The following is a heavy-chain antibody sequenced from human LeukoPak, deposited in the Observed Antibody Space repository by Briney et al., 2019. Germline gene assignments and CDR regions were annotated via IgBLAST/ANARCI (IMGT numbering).Heavy chain of an antibody. Sequence: SETLSLTCTVFGGSISSGAYYWSWIRQPPGKELEWIGSIYYSGSTYYNPSLKSRVTISVDTSKNQFSLKLSSVTAADTAVYYCAREGQGYSSSWYPYWGQGTLVTVSS. CDR2: IYYSGST. CDR1: GGSISSGAYY. D-gene: IGHD6-13*01. J-gene: IGHJ4*02. V-gene: IGHV4-39*02. CDR3: AREGQGYSSSWYPY.